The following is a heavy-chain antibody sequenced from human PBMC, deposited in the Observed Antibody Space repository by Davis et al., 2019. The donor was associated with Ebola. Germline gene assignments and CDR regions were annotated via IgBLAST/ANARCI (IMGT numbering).Heavy chain of an antibody. D-gene: IGHD5-18*01. J-gene: IGHJ4*02. CDR1: GFTFSSYW. CDR2: IYYTGST. V-gene: IGHV4-59*12. CDR3: AREGGGEAGRGYSYGSSVEPDY. Sequence: ESLKISCAASGFTFSSYWMSWVRQPPGKGLEWIGNIYYTGSTYYSPSLKSRVTMSVDTSKNQFSLKLSSVTAADTAVYYCAREGGGEAGRGYSYGSSVEPDYWGQGTLVTVSS.